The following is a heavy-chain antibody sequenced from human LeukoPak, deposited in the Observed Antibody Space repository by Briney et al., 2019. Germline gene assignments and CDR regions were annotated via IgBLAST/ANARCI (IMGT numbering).Heavy chain of an antibody. J-gene: IGHJ4*02. V-gene: IGHV1-2*02. Sequence: GASVKVSCKASRYIVTSYYIHWVRQAPGQGLEWMGWINPNNGGTKYAQKFQGRVTMTSDTSISTAYIELSRLRSDDMAMYYCVRDRGSSWFADYWGQGTLVTVSS. CDR3: VRDRGSSWFADY. CDR2: INPNNGGT. CDR1: RYIVTSYY. D-gene: IGHD6-13*01.